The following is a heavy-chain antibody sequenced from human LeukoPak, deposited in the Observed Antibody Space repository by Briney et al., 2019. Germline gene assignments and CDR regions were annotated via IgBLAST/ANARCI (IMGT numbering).Heavy chain of an antibody. Sequence: SCKASGYTFSSYGMSWVRQAPGKGLEWVSAISGSGGSTYYADSVKGRFTISRGNSKNTLYLQMNSLRAEDTAVYYCARALLGLGFDYWGQGTLVTVSS. D-gene: IGHD3-16*01. V-gene: IGHV3-23*01. CDR3: ARALLGLGFDY. CDR2: ISGSGGST. J-gene: IGHJ4*02. CDR1: GYTFSSYG.